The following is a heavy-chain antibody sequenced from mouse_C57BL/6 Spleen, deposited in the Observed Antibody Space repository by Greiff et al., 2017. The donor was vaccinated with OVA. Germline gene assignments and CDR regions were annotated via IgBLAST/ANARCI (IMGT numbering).Heavy chain of an antibody. V-gene: IGHV1-85*01. CDR1: GYTFTSYA. Sequence: QVQLQQSGPELVKPGASVKLSCKASGYTFTSYAINWVKQRPGQGLEWIGWIYPRDGSTKYNEKFKGKATLTVDTSSSTAYLELHSLTSEDSAVDCRARKDYGNYLGYFDVWGTGTTVTVSS. CDR2: IYPRDGST. CDR3: ARKDYGNYLGYFDV. J-gene: IGHJ1*03. D-gene: IGHD2-1*01.